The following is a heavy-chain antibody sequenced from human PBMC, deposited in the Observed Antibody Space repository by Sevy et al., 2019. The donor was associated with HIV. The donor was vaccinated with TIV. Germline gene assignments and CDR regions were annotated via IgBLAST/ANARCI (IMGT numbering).Heavy chain of an antibody. D-gene: IGHD6-6*01. J-gene: IGHJ4*02. V-gene: IGHV3-74*01. CDR2: LNGDGSDI. Sequence: GGSLRLSCAASGFTFSNYYMNWVRQGPGKGLVWDARLNGDGSDINYADSVRGRFTISRDNTKNTLYLQMSSLRGEDTAVYYCFVRIRDSSEIDYWGQGTLVTVSS. CDR1: GFTFSNYY. CDR3: FVRIRDSSEIDY.